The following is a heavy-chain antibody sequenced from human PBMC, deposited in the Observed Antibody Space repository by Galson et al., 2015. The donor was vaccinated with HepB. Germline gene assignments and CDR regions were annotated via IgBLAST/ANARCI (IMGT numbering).Heavy chain of an antibody. CDR2: IYYSGST. CDR3: ARAVGGSPDAFDI. Sequence: SETLSLTCTVSGGSISSYYWSWIRQPPGKGLEWIGYIYYSGSTNYNPSLKSRVTISVDTSKNQFSLKLSSVTAADTAVYYCARAVGGSPDAFDIWGQGTMVTVSS. J-gene: IGHJ3*02. V-gene: IGHV4-59*01. D-gene: IGHD3-10*01. CDR1: GGSISSYY.